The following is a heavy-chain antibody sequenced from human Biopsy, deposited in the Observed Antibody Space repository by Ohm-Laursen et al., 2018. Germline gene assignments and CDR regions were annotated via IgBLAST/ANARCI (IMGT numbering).Heavy chain of an antibody. V-gene: IGHV3-23*01. Sequence: GSLRLSCTASGFTFSSNVMSWVRQAPGKGLEWVSTISGNSDIIYDTDSVKGRFTISRDNSKNTLYLQMNSLRADGTAVYYCALAAAQTVTHFDYWGQGTLVTVSS. J-gene: IGHJ4*02. CDR2: ISGNSDII. CDR3: ALAAAQTVTHFDY. CDR1: GFTFSSNV. D-gene: IGHD4-17*01.